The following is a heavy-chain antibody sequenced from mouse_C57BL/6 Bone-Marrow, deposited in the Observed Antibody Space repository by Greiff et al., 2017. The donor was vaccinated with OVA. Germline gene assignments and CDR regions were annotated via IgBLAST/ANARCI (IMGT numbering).Heavy chain of an antibody. J-gene: IGHJ4*01. Sequence: QVQLQQPGAELVKPGASVKLSCKASGYTFTSYWMHWAKQRPGRGLEWIGRIDPNSGGTKYNEKFKSKATLTVDKPSSTAYMQLSSLTSEDSAVYYCARERYYDYDALYYAVDYWGQGTSVTVSS. CDR2: IDPNSGGT. CDR3: ARERYYDYDALYYAVDY. D-gene: IGHD2-4*01. V-gene: IGHV1-72*01. CDR1: GYTFTSYW.